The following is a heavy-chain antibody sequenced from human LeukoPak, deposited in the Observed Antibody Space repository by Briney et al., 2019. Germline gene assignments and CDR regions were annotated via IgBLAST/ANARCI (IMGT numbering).Heavy chain of an antibody. CDR3: ARGGMITFGGVIAGPTEGAFDI. Sequence: QPGGSLRLSCAASGFTFSSYWMHWVRQAPGKGLVWVSRINSDGSSTSYADSVKGRFTISRDNAKNTLYLQMNSLRAEDTAVYYCARGGMITFGGVIAGPTEGAFDIWGQGTMVTVSS. J-gene: IGHJ3*02. CDR1: GFTFSSYW. D-gene: IGHD3-16*02. CDR2: INSDGSST. V-gene: IGHV3-74*01.